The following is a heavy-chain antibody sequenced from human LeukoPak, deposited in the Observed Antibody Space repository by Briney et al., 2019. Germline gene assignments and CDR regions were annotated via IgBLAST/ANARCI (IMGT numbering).Heavy chain of an antibody. Sequence: GGSLRLSCAASGFTFSSYAMSWVRQAPGRGLEWVSTISGSGDNTYYADSVKGRFTISRDNSKNTLYLQMNSLRAEDTAVYYCAKNSRSSGWYFDSWGQGILVTVSS. D-gene: IGHD6-19*01. J-gene: IGHJ4*02. V-gene: IGHV3-23*01. CDR3: AKNSRSSGWYFDS. CDR1: GFTFSSYA. CDR2: ISGSGDNT.